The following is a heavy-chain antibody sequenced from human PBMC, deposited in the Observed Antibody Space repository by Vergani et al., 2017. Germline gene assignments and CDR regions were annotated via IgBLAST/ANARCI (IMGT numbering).Heavy chain of an antibody. CDR2: FDPEDGET. CDR3: ATGPLAARQSKYYYYGMDV. Sequence: QVQLVQSGAEVKKPGASVKVSCKVSGYTLTELSMHWVRQAPGXGLEWMGGFDPEDGETIYAQKFQGRVTMTEDTSTDTAYMELSSLRSEDTAVYYCATGPLAARQSKYYYYGMDVWGQGTTVTVSS. V-gene: IGHV1-24*01. CDR1: GYTLTELS. J-gene: IGHJ6*02. D-gene: IGHD6-6*01.